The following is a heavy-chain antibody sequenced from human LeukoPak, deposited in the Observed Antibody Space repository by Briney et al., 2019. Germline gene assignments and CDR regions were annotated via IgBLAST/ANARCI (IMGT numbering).Heavy chain of an antibody. CDR3: ARRLVVPAAITSNWFDP. D-gene: IGHD2-2*01. CDR1: GYSFTSYW. J-gene: IGHJ5*02. CDR2: IYPGDSDT. Sequence: GESLKISCKGSGYSFTSYWIGWVRQMPGKGLEWMGIIYPGDSDTRYSASFQGQVTISADKSISTAYLQWSSLKASDTAMYYCARRLVVPAAITSNWFDPWGQGTLVTVSS. V-gene: IGHV5-51*01.